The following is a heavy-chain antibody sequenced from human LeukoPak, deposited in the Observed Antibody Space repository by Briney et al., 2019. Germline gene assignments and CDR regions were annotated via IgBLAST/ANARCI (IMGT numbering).Heavy chain of an antibody. V-gene: IGHV1-69*05. CDR2: IIPIFGTA. Sequence: SVKVSCKAFACTFSSYAISWLRQAPGQGLEWMGRIIPIFGTANYAQKFQGRVTITTDESTSTAYMELSSLSSEDTAVYYCAREVILRSTGWFDPWGQGTLVTVSS. CDR1: ACTFSSYA. D-gene: IGHD4-17*01. CDR3: AREVILRSTGWFDP. J-gene: IGHJ5*02.